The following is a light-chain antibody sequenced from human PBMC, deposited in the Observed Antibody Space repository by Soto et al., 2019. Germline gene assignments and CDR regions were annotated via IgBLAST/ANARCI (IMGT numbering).Light chain of an antibody. CDR3: QQYNTWWT. CDR2: GAS. V-gene: IGKV3-15*01. Sequence: EIIMTQSPATLSVSPGERATLSCRASQSVSGNLAWYQQKPGQAPRLLIVGASTRASGVPARFSGSGSGTEFTLTISSLQSEDSAVYYCQQYNTWWTFGQGTKVEIK. J-gene: IGKJ1*01. CDR1: QSVSGN.